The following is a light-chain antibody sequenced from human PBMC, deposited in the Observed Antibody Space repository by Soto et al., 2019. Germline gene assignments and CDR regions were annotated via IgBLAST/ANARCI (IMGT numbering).Light chain of an antibody. V-gene: IGKV3-20*01. CDR3: KKYGSFWT. CDR1: QSVSSN. Sequence: VMTQSPATLSLSPGDSATLSCRASQSVSSNLAWYQQKPGQAHRLLIYGASSRATGIQDRFSGSGSGTEFTLTIRRLEPDDFAVYYCKKYGSFWTFGQGTKVDIK. CDR2: GAS. J-gene: IGKJ1*01.